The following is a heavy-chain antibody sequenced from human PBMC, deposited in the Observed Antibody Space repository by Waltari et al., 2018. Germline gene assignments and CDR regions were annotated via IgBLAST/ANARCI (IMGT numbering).Heavy chain of an antibody. CDR3: ARDSKVDP. V-gene: IGHV3-53*01. CDR1: GFSISDNY. Sequence: EVQLVESGGGLIQPGGSLRLSCAASGFSISDNYMSWVHQAPGKGLELVSCINSCGSTYYAASVKGRFTIARDKAKTTVYRQMNSLRAEDTARYYCARDSKVDPWGQGTLVSVSS. J-gene: IGHJ5*02. D-gene: IGHD4-4*01. CDR2: INSCGST.